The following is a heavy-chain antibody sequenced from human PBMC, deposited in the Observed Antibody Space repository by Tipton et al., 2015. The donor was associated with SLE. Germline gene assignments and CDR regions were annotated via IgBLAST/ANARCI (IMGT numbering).Heavy chain of an antibody. CDR3: ARRPPNDYGGHFDY. Sequence: LRLSCTVSGGSISSSSYYWGWIRQPPGKGLEWIGSIYYSGSTYYNPSLKSRVTISVDTSKNQFSLKLSSVTAADTAVYYCARRPPNDYGGHFDYWGQGTLVTVSS. D-gene: IGHD4-23*01. V-gene: IGHV4-39*07. CDR1: GGSISSSSYY. J-gene: IGHJ4*02. CDR2: IYYSGST.